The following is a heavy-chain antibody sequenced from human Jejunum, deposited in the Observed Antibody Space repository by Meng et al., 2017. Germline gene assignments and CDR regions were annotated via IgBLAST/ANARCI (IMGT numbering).Heavy chain of an antibody. D-gene: IGHD3-10*01. V-gene: IGHV4-4*07. CDR2: LYTNGTT. Sequence: GSLRLSCTVSGASISGYYWTWIRQPAGKGLEWIGRLYTNGTTNYNPSLKSRVSMSIDTSKNQFSLKLTSVTAADTAVYYCAGTPDFGSGAFYTLYWFDRWGQGTLVTVSS. CDR1: GASISGYY. CDR3: AGTPDFGSGAFYTLYWFDR. J-gene: IGHJ5*02.